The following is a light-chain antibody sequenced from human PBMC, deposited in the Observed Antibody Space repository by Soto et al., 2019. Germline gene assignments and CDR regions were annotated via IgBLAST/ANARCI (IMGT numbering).Light chain of an antibody. CDR3: AAWDDSLNGYV. CDR1: SSNIGSNT. V-gene: IGLV1-44*01. Sequence: SFLTQPPSASGTPGQRVTISCSGSSSNIGSNTVNWYQQLPGTAPKLLIYSNNQRPSGVPDRFSGSKSGTSASLAISGLQSEDETDYYCAAWDDSLNGYVFGTGTKVTVL. J-gene: IGLJ1*01. CDR2: SNN.